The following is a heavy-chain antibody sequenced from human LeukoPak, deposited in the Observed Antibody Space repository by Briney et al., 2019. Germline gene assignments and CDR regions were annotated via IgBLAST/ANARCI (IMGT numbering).Heavy chain of an antibody. CDR1: GGSISSYY. Sequence: SETLSLTCTVSGGSISSYYWSWIRQPPGKGLEWIGEINHSGSTNYNPSLKSRVTISVDTSKNQFSLKLSSVTAADTAVYYCARGGLVRGIAYYFDYWGQGTLVTVSS. CDR2: INHSGST. V-gene: IGHV4-34*01. D-gene: IGHD3-10*01. J-gene: IGHJ4*02. CDR3: ARGGLVRGIAYYFDY.